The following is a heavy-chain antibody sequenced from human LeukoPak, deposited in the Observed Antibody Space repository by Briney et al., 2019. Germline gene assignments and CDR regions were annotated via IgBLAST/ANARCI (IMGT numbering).Heavy chain of an antibody. Sequence: GGSLVLSCAASGFIVSSNSMSWGRQAPGKGLEGGALIYTGGTTYYADSVKGRLIIYRDNSKNTLYLQMNSLRAEDTAVYYCASDPRLFFWGQGTLLTVSS. CDR1: GFIVSSNS. D-gene: IGHD3-3*01. CDR2: IYTGGTT. CDR3: ASDPRLFF. J-gene: IGHJ4*02. V-gene: IGHV3-66*01.